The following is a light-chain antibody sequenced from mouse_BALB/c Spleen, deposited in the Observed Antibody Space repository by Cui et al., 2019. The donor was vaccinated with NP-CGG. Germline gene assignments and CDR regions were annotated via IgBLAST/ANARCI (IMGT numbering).Light chain of an antibody. CDR3: ALWYSNHWV. J-gene: IGLJ1*01. V-gene: IGLV1*01. CDR2: GTN. Sequence: QALVTPDSAQTTSPVETVTLTGRSSTGAVITSNYANWVQEKPEHLFTGLIGGTNNRPPGVPARFSGSLIGDKAALTITGAQTEDEAIYFCALWYSNHWVFGGGTKLTVL. CDR1: TGAVITSNY.